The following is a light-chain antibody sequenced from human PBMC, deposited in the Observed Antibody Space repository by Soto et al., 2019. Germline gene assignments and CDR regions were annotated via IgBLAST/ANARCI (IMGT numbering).Light chain of an antibody. CDR2: EVS. CDR1: SSDVGGYNY. Sequence: QSVLTQPPSVSGAPGQSITISCTGTSSDVGGYNYVSWYQQHPGKAPKLMIYEVSNRPSGVSNRFSGSKSGNTASLTISGLQAEDEADYYCTSYTSSITYVFGTGTKLTVL. J-gene: IGLJ1*01. CDR3: TSYTSSITYV. V-gene: IGLV2-14*01.